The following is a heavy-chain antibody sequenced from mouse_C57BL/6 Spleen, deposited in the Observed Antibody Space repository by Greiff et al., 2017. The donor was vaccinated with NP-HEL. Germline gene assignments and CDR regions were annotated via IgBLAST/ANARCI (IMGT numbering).Heavy chain of an antibody. CDR3: AKGRAFYYGSFYAMDD. J-gene: IGHJ4*01. Sequence: VKLMESGPGLVAPSQSLSITCTVSGFSLTSYGVSWVRQPPGKGLEWLGVIWGDGSTNYHSALISRLSISKDNSKSQIFLKLNRRQTDDTATYYCAKGRAFYYGSFYAMDDWGQGTSVTVSS. CDR1: GFSLTSYG. D-gene: IGHD2-1*01. CDR2: IWGDGST. V-gene: IGHV2-3*01.